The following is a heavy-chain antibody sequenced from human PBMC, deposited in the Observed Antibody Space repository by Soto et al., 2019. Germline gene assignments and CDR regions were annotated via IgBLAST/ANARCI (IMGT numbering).Heavy chain of an antibody. CDR2: IIPIFGTA. J-gene: IGHJ6*02. D-gene: IGHD5-12*01. Sequence: QVQLVQSGAEVKKPGSSVKVSCKASGGTFSSYAISWVRQAPGQGLEWMGGIIPIFGTANYAQKFQGRVTITADEPTSTAYMELSSLRSEDTAVYYCAKPLKNMVATRPEGYYYGMDVWGQGPRSPSP. V-gene: IGHV1-69*01. CDR1: GGTFSSYA. CDR3: AKPLKNMVATRPEGYYYGMDV.